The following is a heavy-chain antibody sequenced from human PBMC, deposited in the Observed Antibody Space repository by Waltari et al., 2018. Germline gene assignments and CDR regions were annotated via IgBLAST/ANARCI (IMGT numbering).Heavy chain of an antibody. V-gene: IGHV1-2*02. CDR3: ARDHNWGPDY. CDR2: IHPGGGDT. D-gene: IGHD7-27*01. Sequence: QVQLVQSGAELKNPGASVRVSCKTSGYPFTNFYFHWVRQAPGKGLEWMGWIHPGGGDTNYAQKFQGRVTLTRDTSIDTAYLELNGLTSDDTAIYYCARDHNWGPDYWGQGTLVTVSS. J-gene: IGHJ4*02. CDR1: GYPFTNFY.